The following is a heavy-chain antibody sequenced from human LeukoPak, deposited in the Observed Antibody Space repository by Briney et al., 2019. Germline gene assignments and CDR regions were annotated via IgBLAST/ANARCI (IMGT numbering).Heavy chain of an antibody. CDR1: GGSISSYY. CDR2: IYTSGST. CDR3: AREGEGLLWFGELAVDY. D-gene: IGHD3-10*01. J-gene: IGHJ4*02. V-gene: IGHV4-4*07. Sequence: SETLSLTCTVSGGSISSYYWSWIRQPAGKGLEWIGRIYTSGSTNYNPSLKSRVTMSVDTSKNQFSLKLSSVTAADTAVYYCAREGEGLLWFGELAVDYWGQGTLVTVSS.